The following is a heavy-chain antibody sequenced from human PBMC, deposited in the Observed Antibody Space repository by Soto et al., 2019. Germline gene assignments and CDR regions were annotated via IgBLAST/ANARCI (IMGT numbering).Heavy chain of an antibody. Sequence: QVQLVQSGAEVKQPGSSVKVACKASGGTFSNYTLTWVRRAHGAGLEWMGRIIPIISIINYAQKFQGRVYISAYKVSGTADMELTGLRSDDTAVYYRAGDPERHYYDSQASADPGGQGTLVTVSS. CDR3: AGDPERHYYDSQASADP. CDR2: IIPIISII. J-gene: IGHJ5*02. V-gene: IGHV1-69*08. CDR1: GGTFSNYT. D-gene: IGHD3-22*01.